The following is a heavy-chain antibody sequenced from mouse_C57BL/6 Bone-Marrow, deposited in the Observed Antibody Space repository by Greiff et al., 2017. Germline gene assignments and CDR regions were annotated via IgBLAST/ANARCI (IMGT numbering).Heavy chain of an antibody. V-gene: IGHV1-81*01. CDR3: ATYYSKEGAMDY. D-gene: IGHD2-5*01. Sequence: QVQLKQSGAELARPGASVKLSCKASGYTFTSYGMSWVKQRTGQGLEWIGEIYPRSGNTYYNEKFKGKATLTADKSSSTAYMELRSLTSEDSAVYFCATYYSKEGAMDYWGQGTSVTVSS. J-gene: IGHJ4*01. CDR1: GYTFTSYG. CDR2: IYPRSGNT.